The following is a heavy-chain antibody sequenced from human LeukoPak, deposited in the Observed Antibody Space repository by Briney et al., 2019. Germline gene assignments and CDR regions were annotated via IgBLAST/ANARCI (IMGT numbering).Heavy chain of an antibody. J-gene: IGHJ5*02. V-gene: IGHV1-8*01. CDR1: GYTFTSYD. CDR3: ARDTRWFGGAGNWFDP. CDR2: MNPNSGNT. Sequence: AASVKVSCKASGYTFTSYDINWVRQATGQGLEWMGWMNPNSGNTGYAQKFQGRVTMTRNTSISTAYMELRSLRSDDTAVYYCARDTRWFGGAGNWFDPWGQGTLVTVSS. D-gene: IGHD3-10*01.